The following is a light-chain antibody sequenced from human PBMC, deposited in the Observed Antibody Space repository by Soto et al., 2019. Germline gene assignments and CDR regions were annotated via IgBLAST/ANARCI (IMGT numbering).Light chain of an antibody. CDR1: QSVSSY. V-gene: IGKV3-11*01. Sequence: EIVLTQSPATLSLSPGARATLSCRASQSVSSYLAWYQQKPGQAPRLLIYDASNRATGIPARFSGSGSGTDFTLTISSLQPEAFAVYYCQQRSNWPPQYTFGQGTKLEIK. CDR3: QQRSNWPPQYT. J-gene: IGKJ2*01. CDR2: DAS.